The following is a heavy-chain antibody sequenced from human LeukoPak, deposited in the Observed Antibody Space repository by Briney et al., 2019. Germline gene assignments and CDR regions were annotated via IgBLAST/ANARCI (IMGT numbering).Heavy chain of an antibody. Sequence: ASVKLSCKASGYTFTIYIIRWVRQAPGQGLEWMGWINAYNGNTDYAQRVQGRVTMTTDTSTSTAYMELRSLRSDETAVYYCARDRHIAAAVYYYYMDVWGKGTPVTVSS. V-gene: IGHV1-18*01. D-gene: IGHD6-13*01. CDR3: ARDRHIAAAVYYYYMDV. CDR1: GYTFTIYI. CDR2: INAYNGNT. J-gene: IGHJ6*03.